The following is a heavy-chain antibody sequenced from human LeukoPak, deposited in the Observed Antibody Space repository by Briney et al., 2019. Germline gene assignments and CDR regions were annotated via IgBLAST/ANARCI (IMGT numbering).Heavy chain of an antibody. Sequence: GGSLRLSCAASGFTFSNAWMSWVRQAPGKGLEWVGRVKSKSDGGTTGYAAPVKGRFTISRDDSENMVYLQMNSLNAEDTAVYYCATDWHWGQETLVTVSS. CDR2: VKSKSDGGTT. J-gene: IGHJ4*02. CDR1: GFTFSNAW. V-gene: IGHV3-15*01. CDR3: ATDWH.